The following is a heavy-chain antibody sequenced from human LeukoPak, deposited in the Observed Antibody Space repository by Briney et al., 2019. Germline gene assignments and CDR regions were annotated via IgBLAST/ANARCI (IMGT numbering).Heavy chain of an antibody. D-gene: IGHD3-10*01. CDR2: ISDSGSST. Sequence: GGSLRLSCAASGFTFSSYAMNWVRQAPGRGLEWFSAISDSGSSTHYGDSVKGRFTISRDNSRNTLYLQLNRLRAEDTAVYYCAKLLRGVIVPYYDYWGQGTLVTVSS. CDR3: AKLLRGVIVPYYDY. V-gene: IGHV3-23*01. CDR1: GFTFSSYA. J-gene: IGHJ4*02.